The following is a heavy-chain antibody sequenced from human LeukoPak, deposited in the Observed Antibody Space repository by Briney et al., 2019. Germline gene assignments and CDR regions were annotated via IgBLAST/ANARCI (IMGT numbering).Heavy chain of an antibody. Sequence: SETLSLTCSVSGDSISSRTYYWTLIRQHPEEGLEWIGYIWNSGSTNYNPSLKRRVTISVDTSKNQFSLKLTSLTSADTALYYCARDVSSPFQNWFDPWGQGILVIVSS. CDR3: ARDVSSPFQNWFDP. CDR1: GDSISSRTYY. J-gene: IGHJ5*02. D-gene: IGHD6-6*01. V-gene: IGHV4-31*03. CDR2: IWNSGST.